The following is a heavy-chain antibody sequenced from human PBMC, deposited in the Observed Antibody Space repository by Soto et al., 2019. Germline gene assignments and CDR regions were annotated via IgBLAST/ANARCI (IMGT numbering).Heavy chain of an antibody. D-gene: IGHD3-22*01. J-gene: IGHJ1*01. V-gene: IGHV1-18*04. Sequence: GASVKVSCKASGYTFTSYGISWVRQAPGQGLEWMGWISAYNGNTNYAQKLQGRVTMTTDTSTSTAYMELRSLRSDDTAVYYCARGPISDSSGYYLGDEYFQHWGQGTLVTVSS. CDR1: GYTFTSYG. CDR2: ISAYNGNT. CDR3: ARGPISDSSGYYLGDEYFQH.